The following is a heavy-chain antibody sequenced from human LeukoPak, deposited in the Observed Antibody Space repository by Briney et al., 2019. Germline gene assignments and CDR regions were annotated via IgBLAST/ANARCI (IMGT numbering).Heavy chain of an antibody. Sequence: PGGSLRLSCVGSGITLSSYWMSWVRQAPGKGLEWVGNIKQDASEKYFVDSLRGRFTISSDNAKNSLFVQMNSLRADATAVYYCVGDQGDFVMWGRGGMVSVCS. D-gene: IGHD3-10*01. CDR3: VGDQGDFVM. CDR2: IKQDASEK. CDR1: GITLSSYW. J-gene: IGHJ3*02. V-gene: IGHV3-7*04.